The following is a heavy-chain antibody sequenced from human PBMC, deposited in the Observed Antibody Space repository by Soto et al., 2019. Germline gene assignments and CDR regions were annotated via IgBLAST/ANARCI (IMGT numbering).Heavy chain of an antibody. Sequence: PGGSLRLSCAASGFTFSNYNMNWVRQAPGEGLEWVSSITSSGIYIYYADSVRGRFTISRDNAKNSLHLQMNSLRAEDTAVYYCATHYYYDSSGSLPRGGDYWGQGTLVTVSS. J-gene: IGHJ4*02. CDR1: GFTFSNYN. CDR3: ATHYYYDSSGSLPRGGDY. CDR2: ITSSGIYI. V-gene: IGHV3-21*01. D-gene: IGHD3-22*01.